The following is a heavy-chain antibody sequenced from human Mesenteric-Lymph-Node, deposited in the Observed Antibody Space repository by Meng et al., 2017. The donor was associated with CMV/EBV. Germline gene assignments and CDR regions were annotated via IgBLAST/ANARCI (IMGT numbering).Heavy chain of an antibody. CDR1: GFTFSSYR. CDR3: ARGGDFDFPYGMDV. D-gene: IGHD3-3*01. Sequence: GESLKISCAASGFTFSSYRMKWVRQAPGKGLEWVASISSSSVFIHYGDSVEGRFTISRDNAKNSLYLQMNSLRVEDTVVYYCARGGDFDFPYGMDVWGQGTTVTVSS. V-gene: IGHV3-21*01. CDR2: ISSSSVFI. J-gene: IGHJ6*02.